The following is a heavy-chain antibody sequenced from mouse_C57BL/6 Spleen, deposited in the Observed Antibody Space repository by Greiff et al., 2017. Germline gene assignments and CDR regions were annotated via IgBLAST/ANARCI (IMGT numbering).Heavy chain of an antibody. Sequence: QVQLKESGAELARPGASVKLSCKASGYTFTSSGISWVKQRTGQGLAWIGEIYPRSGNTYYNGKFKGKATLTADKSSSTAYMELRSLTSVDSAVYFGRIYDGYHAWFAYWGQGTLVTVSA. D-gene: IGHD2-3*01. J-gene: IGHJ3*01. V-gene: IGHV1-81*01. CDR2: IYPRSGNT. CDR1: GYTFTSSG. CDR3: RIYDGYHAWFAY.